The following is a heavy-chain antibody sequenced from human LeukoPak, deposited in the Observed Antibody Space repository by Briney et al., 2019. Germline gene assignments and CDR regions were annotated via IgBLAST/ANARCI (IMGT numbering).Heavy chain of an antibody. CDR1: GGSISSGGYS. V-gene: IGHV4-30-2*01. D-gene: IGHD3-22*01. Sequence: SETLSLTCAVSGGSISSGGYSWSWIRQPPGKGLEWIGSIYHSGSTYYNPSLKSLVTISVDRSNNQFSLKLSSVTAADTVVYYCARATVGVVVITDNWFDPWGQGTLVTVSS. CDR2: IYHSGST. CDR3: ARATVGVVVITDNWFDP. J-gene: IGHJ5*02.